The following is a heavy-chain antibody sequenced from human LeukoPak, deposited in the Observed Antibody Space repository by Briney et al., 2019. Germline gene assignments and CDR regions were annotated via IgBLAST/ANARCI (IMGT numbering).Heavy chain of an antibody. CDR3: AGAGYSSSWYVGGY. CDR1: GFTFSDYY. D-gene: IGHD6-13*01. J-gene: IGHJ4*02. CDR2: ISSSGSTI. Sequence: GRSLRLSCAASGFTFSDYYMSWIRQAPGKGLEWISYISSSGSTIYYADSVKGRFTISRDNAKNSLYLQMNSLRAEDTAVYYCAGAGYSSSWYVGGYWGQGTLVTVSS. V-gene: IGHV3-11*01.